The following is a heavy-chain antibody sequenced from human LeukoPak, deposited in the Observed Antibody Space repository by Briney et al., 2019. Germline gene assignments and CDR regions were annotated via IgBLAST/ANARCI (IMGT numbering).Heavy chain of an antibody. CDR1: GYTFHTYA. CDR3: AIDPVQVVPVDMEDY. D-gene: IGHD2-2*01. CDR2: ISPSTGNL. V-gene: IGHV1-18*01. J-gene: IGHJ4*02. Sequence: GASVKVSCKASGYTFHTYAITWVRQAPGQGLEWMGWISPSTGNLKYAQKFQGRVTMTEDTSTDTAYMELSSLRSEDTAVYYCAIDPVQVVPVDMEDYWGQGTLVTVSS.